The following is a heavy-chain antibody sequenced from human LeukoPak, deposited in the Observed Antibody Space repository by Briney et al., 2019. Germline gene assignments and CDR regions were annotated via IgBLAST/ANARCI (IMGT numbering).Heavy chain of an antibody. D-gene: IGHD2-21*01. CDR3: ARLIAEVGGGTNYFDT. CDR1: GGSVTTSY. CDR2: VYISGDT. J-gene: IGHJ4*02. Sequence: SETLSLTCTVSGGSVTTSYWSWIRQSAGEGLEWIGRVYISGDTKNNPSLKSRVIMSLDAPKNQFSLSLRSVTAPDTAVYYCARLIAEVGGGTNYFDTWGQGTLVTVSS. V-gene: IGHV4-4*07.